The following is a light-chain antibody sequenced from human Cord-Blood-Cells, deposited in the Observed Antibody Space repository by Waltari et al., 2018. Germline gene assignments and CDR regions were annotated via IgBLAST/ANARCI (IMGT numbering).Light chain of an antibody. J-gene: IGKJ2*01. CDR1: QSVSSN. V-gene: IGKV3-15*01. CDR3: QQYNNWPPQYT. CDR2: GAS. Sequence: EIVMTQSPATLSVSPGERAPLSCRASQSVSSNLAWYQQKPGQAPRLLIYGASTRATGIPARFSGSGSGTEFTLTISSLQSEDFAVYYCQQYNNWPPQYTFGQGTKLEIK.